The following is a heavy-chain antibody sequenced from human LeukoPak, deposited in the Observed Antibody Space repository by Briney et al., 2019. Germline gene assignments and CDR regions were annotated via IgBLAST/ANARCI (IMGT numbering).Heavy chain of an antibody. Sequence: SETLSLTCTVSGGSISSYSWSWIRQPAGKGLEWIGRIYTSGSTNYNPSLKSRVTMSVDTSKNQFSLKLSSVTAADTAVYYCARVDGSGSYGNNWFDPWGQGTLVTVSS. CDR1: GGSISSYS. CDR2: IYTSGST. J-gene: IGHJ5*02. CDR3: ARVDGSGSYGNNWFDP. V-gene: IGHV4-4*07. D-gene: IGHD3-10*01.